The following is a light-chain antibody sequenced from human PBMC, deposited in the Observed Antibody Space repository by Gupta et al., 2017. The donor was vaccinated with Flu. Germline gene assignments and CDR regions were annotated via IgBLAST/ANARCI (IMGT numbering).Light chain of an antibody. CDR2: KAS. CDR1: QSISSW. V-gene: IGKV1-5*03. CDR3: QQENSSSWT. Sequence: DIQMTQSPSTLSASVGDRITITCRASQSISSWLAWYQQKPGKAPKLLVYKASSLQSGVPSRFSGSGSGTEFTLTINSLQPDDFATYYCQQENSSSWTFGQGTKVEIK. J-gene: IGKJ1*01.